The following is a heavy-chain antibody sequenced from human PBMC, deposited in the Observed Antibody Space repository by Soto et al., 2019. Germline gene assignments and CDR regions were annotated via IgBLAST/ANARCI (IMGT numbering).Heavy chain of an antibody. Sequence: GGSLRLSWSASGFIFSESTIYWVRQVPGKGLEAISAVSTSGMSTYYADSVKDRFTISRDNSKNTLFLQMGSLRPEDTAIYYCVKQAHGLDGVAFDYWGQGTQVTVSS. CDR2: VSTSGMST. D-gene: IGHD2-15*01. J-gene: IGHJ4*02. CDR1: GFIFSEST. V-gene: IGHV3-64D*06. CDR3: VKQAHGLDGVAFDY.